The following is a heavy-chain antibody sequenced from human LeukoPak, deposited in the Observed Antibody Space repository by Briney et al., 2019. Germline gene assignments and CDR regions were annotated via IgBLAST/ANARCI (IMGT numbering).Heavy chain of an antibody. V-gene: IGHV1-69*13. CDR1: GGTFSSYA. J-gene: IGHJ3*02. Sequence: ASVKVSCKASGGTFSSYAISWVRQAPGQGLEWMGGIIPIFGTANYAQKFQGRVTITADESTSTAYMELSSLRSEDTAVYYCARDRPYIAVAGTSGAFDIWGQGTMVTVSS. CDR3: ARDRPYIAVAGTSGAFDI. CDR2: IIPIFGTA. D-gene: IGHD6-19*01.